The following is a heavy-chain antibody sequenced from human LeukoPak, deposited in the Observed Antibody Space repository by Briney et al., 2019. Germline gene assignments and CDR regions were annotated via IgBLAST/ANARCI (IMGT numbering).Heavy chain of an antibody. J-gene: IGHJ4*02. D-gene: IGHD3-9*01. CDR3: AREGYYDILTGYLYYFDY. Sequence: GSSVKVSCKASGGTFSSYAISWVRQAPGQGLEWMGRIIPILGIANYAQKLQGRVTMTTDTSTSTAYMELRSLRSDDTAVYYCAREGYYDILTGYLYYFDYWGQGTLVTVSS. V-gene: IGHV1-69*04. CDR1: GGTFSSYA. CDR2: IIPILGIA.